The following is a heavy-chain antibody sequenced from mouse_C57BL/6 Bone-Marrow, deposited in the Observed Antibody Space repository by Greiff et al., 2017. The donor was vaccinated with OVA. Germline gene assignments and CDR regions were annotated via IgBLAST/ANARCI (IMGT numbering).Heavy chain of an antibody. V-gene: IGHV1-64*01. J-gene: IGHJ2*01. CDR2: IHPNSGST. D-gene: IGHD3-2*02. CDR1: GYTFTSYW. CDR3: ANSSVLDY. Sequence: QVQLKQSGAELARPGASVKLSCKASGYTFTSYWMHWVKQRPGQGLEWIGRIHPNSGSTNYNEKFKSKATLTVDKSSSTAYMQLSSLTSEDSAVYYCANSSVLDYWGQGTTLTVSS.